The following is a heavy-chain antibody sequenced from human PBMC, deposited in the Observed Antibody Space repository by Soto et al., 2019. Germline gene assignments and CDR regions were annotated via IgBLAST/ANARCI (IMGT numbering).Heavy chain of an antibody. CDR3: ARSGLALPYSASHWFDP. CDR1: GFTFSTYG. Sequence: EVQLVESGGGLVKPGGSLRLSCAASGFTFSTYGMNWVRQAPGKGLELLSSISDSGHYIYYADSVKGRFISSRDNAKNSLFLQMNSLSGEDTAVYYCARSGLALPYSASHWFDPWGHGTLVTVSS. D-gene: IGHD3-22*01. J-gene: IGHJ5*02. V-gene: IGHV3-21*01. CDR2: ISDSGHYI.